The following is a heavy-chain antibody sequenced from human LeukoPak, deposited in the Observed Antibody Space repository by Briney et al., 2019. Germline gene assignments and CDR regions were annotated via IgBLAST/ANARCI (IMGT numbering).Heavy chain of an antibody. Sequence: ASVKVSCKASGYTFTRYGISWVRQAPGQGLEWMGWISAYNGYAKYAQRLQGRVTMTTDTSTSTAYMELRSLRSDDTAVYYCARGQTNRLLWVGELLSNINPFDHWGQGTLVTVSS. CDR3: ARGQTNRLLWVGELLSNINPFDH. J-gene: IGHJ4*02. CDR1: GYTFTRYG. V-gene: IGHV1-18*01. CDR2: ISAYNGYA. D-gene: IGHD3-10*01.